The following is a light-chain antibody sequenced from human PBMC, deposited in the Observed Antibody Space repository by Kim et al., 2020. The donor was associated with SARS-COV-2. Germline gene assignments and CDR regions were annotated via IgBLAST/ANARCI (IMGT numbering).Light chain of an antibody. J-gene: IGLJ1*01. CDR2: EVT. CDR1: SDDVGNFTL. V-gene: IGLV2-23*02. Sequence: GQSITNSCTGTSDDVGNFTLVSWYQQHQDKAPRLIIYEVTRRPSGVSNRFSGSKSGNTASLTISGVQTEDEADYYCCSYAGNMTSVFGSGTKVTVL. CDR3: CSYAGNMTSV.